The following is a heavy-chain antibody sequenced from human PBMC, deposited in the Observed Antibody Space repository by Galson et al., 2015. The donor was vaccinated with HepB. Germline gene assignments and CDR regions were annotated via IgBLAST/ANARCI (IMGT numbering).Heavy chain of an antibody. CDR3: AKDGGNNYGSGSYLATELDY. Sequence: SLRVSCAASGFTFSSYSMNWVRQAPGKGLEWVSSISSSSSYIYYADSVKGRFTISRDNAKNSLYLQMNSLRAEDTAVYYCAKDGGNNYGSGSYLATELDYWGQGTLVTVSS. CDR2: ISSSSSYI. V-gene: IGHV3-21*01. CDR1: GFTFSSYS. D-gene: IGHD3-10*01. J-gene: IGHJ4*02.